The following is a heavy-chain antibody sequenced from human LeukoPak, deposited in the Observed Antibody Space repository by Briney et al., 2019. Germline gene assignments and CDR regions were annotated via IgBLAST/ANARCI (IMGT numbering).Heavy chain of an antibody. J-gene: IGHJ6*02. CDR1: GGSISSGYYY. D-gene: IGHD2-15*01. CDR2: IYYSGST. V-gene: IGHV4-30-4*01. CDR3: ARVVGGYYYYYGMDV. Sequence: SQTLSLTCTVSGGSISSGYYYWSWIRQPPGKGLEWIGYIYYSGSTYYNPSLKSRVTISVDTSKNQFSLKLSSVTAADTAVYYCARVVGGYYYYYGMDVWGQGTTVTVSS.